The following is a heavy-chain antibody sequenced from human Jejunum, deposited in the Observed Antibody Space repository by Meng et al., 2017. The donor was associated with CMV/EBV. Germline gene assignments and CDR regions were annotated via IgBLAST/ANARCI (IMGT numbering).Heavy chain of an antibody. V-gene: IGHV3-66*01. Sequence: VQLVESGGGVVQPGRSLKLSCAASGFTFAYYNMHWVRQAPGKGLEWVSVIYSGGSTYYADSVKGRVIISRDSSKNTVYLQMNSLRAEDTAVYYCAESLKITNWGQGTLVTVSS. CDR2: IYSGGST. CDR3: AESLKITN. CDR1: GFTFAYYN. D-gene: IGHD3-16*01. J-gene: IGHJ4*02.